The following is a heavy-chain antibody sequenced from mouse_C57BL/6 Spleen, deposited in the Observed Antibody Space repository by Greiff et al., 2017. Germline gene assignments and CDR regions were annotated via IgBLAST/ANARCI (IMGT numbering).Heavy chain of an antibody. CDR2: IYPRSGNT. CDR3: ARRGVTSWFAY. D-gene: IGHD2-3*01. CDR1: GYTFTSYG. Sequence: QVQLQQSGAELARPGASVKLSCKASGYTFTSYGISWVKQRTGQGLEWIGEIYPRSGNTYYNEKFKGKATLTADKSSSTAYMELRSLTSEDSAVYFCARRGVTSWFAYWGQGTLVTVSA. V-gene: IGHV1-81*01. J-gene: IGHJ3*01.